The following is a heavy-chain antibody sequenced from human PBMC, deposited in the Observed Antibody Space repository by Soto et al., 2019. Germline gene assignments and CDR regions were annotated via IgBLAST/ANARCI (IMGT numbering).Heavy chain of an antibody. D-gene: IGHD6-13*01. Sequence: GESLKISCKGSGYSFTSYWIGWVRQMPGKGLEWMGIIYPGDSDTRYSPSFQGQVTISADKSISTAYLQWSSLKASDTAMYYCARFQSSQKNSYYYHGMDVWGQETTVTVSS. CDR3: ARFQSSQKNSYYYHGMDV. CDR1: GYSFTSYW. CDR2: IYPGDSDT. V-gene: IGHV5-51*01. J-gene: IGHJ6*02.